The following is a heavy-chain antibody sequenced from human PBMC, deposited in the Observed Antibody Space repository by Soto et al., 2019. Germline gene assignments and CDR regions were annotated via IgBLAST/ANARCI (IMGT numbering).Heavy chain of an antibody. CDR3: ARVRLEAGYAYYYYYYGMDV. CDR1: GVTFSSYA. D-gene: IGHD5-18*01. V-gene: IGHV1-69*13. CDR2: IIPIFGTA. Sequence: RASVKVSCKASGVTFSSYAISWVRQAPGQGLEWMGGIIPIFGTANYAQKFQGRVTITADESTSTAYMELSSLRSEDTAVYYCARVRLEAGYAYYYYYYGMDVWGQGTTVTVSS. J-gene: IGHJ6*02.